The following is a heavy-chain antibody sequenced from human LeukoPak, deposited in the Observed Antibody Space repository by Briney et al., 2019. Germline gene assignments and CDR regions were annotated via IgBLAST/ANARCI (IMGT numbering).Heavy chain of an antibody. CDR1: GGTFSSYA. V-gene: IGHV1-69*01. D-gene: IGHD3-22*01. Sequence: GASVKVSCKASGGTFSSYAISWVRQAPGQGLEWMGGIIPIFGTANYAQKFQGRVTITADESTSTAYMELSSLRSEDTAVYYCARAPRITMIVVNWFDPWGQGTLVTVSS. CDR2: IIPIFGTA. CDR3: ARAPRITMIVVNWFDP. J-gene: IGHJ5*02.